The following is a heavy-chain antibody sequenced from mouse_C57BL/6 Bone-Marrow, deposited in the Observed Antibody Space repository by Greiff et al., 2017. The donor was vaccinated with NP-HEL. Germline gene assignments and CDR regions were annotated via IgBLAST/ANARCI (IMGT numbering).Heavy chain of an antibody. D-gene: IGHD1-1*02. CDR1: GYTFTSYG. J-gene: IGHJ4*01. CDR2: IYPRSGNT. Sequence: VQLQESGAELARPGASVKLSCKASGYTFTSYGISWVKQRTGQGLEWIGEIYPRSGNTYYNEKFKGKATLTADKSSSTAYMELRSLTSEDSAVYFCARYLVYAMDYWGQGTSVTVSS. V-gene: IGHV1-81*01. CDR3: ARYLVYAMDY.